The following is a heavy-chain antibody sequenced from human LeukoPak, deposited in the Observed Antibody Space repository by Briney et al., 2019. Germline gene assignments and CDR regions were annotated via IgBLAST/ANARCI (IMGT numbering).Heavy chain of an antibody. CDR3: ARGRIGNDAFDI. Sequence: PGGSLRLSCAASGFTFSSYDMHWVRQATGKGLKWVSAIGTAGGTYYPGSVKGRFTISRENAKNSLYLQMNSLRAGDTAVYYCARGRIGNDAFDIWGQGTMVTVSS. V-gene: IGHV3-13*01. D-gene: IGHD2-15*01. CDR2: IGTAGGT. CDR1: GFTFSSYD. J-gene: IGHJ3*02.